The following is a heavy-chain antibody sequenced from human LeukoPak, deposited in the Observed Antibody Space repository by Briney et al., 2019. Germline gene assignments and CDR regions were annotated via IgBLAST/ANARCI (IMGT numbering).Heavy chain of an antibody. Sequence: GGSLRLSCAASGFTVSSNHMSWVRQAPGKGLEWVSVIYSGGSTYYADSVKGRFTISRDNSKNTLYLQMNSLRAEDTAVYYCASHSSSWYGFDYWGQGTLVTVSS. J-gene: IGHJ4*02. D-gene: IGHD6-13*01. V-gene: IGHV3-53*01. CDR1: GFTVSSNH. CDR2: IYSGGST. CDR3: ASHSSSWYGFDY.